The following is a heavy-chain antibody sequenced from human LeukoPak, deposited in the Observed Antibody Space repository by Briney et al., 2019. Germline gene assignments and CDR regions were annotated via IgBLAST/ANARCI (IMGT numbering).Heavy chain of an antibody. V-gene: IGHV4-59*01. Sequence: SETLPLTCTVSGGSISSYFWSWIRQPPGKGLEWIGYVYYSGSTNYNPSLKSRVTISVDTSKKQFSLKLSSATAADTAVYYCARVLDLSKRGLDAFDIWGQGTMVTVSS. J-gene: IGHJ3*02. CDR3: ARVLDLSKRGLDAFDI. CDR2: VYYSGST. D-gene: IGHD3-16*01. CDR1: GGSISSYF.